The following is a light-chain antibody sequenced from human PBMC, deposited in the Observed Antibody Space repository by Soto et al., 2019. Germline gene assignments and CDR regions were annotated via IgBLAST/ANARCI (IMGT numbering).Light chain of an antibody. Sequence: QSALTQPRSVSGSPGQSVTISCTGTSSDVGGYNYVSWYQQHPGKAPKLMIYDVSKRPSGVPDRFSGSKSGNTASLTISGLQAEDEADYYCCSYAGSYTSCFGTGTQLTVL. J-gene: IGLJ1*01. CDR1: SSDVGGYNY. CDR3: CSYAGSYTSC. V-gene: IGLV2-11*01. CDR2: DVS.